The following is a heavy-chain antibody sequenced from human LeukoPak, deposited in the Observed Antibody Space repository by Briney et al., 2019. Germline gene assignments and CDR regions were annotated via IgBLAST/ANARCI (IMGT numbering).Heavy chain of an antibody. J-gene: IGHJ4*02. V-gene: IGHV4-59*02. CDR2: IYYSGST. CDR3: ARGEYYFDY. CDR1: GGSVSSYY. Sequence: SETLSLTCTISGGSVSSYYWSWIRQPPGKGLEWIGYIYYSGSTNYNPSLKSRVTISVDTSKNQFSLKLSSVTAADTAVYYCARGEYYFDYWGQGTLVTVSS.